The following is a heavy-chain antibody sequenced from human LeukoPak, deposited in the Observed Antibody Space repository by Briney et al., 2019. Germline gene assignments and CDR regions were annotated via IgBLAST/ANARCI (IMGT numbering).Heavy chain of an antibody. J-gene: IGHJ5*02. Sequence: ASVKVSCKASGGIFSSYAISWVRQAPGQGLEWMGWMNPNSGNTGYAQKFQGRVTMTRNTSISTAYMELSSLRSEDTAVYYCARGQFTIFGVVHTNNWFDPWGQGTLVTVSS. D-gene: IGHD3-3*01. CDR1: GGIFSSYA. CDR2: MNPNSGNT. CDR3: ARGQFTIFGVVHTNNWFDP. V-gene: IGHV1-8*02.